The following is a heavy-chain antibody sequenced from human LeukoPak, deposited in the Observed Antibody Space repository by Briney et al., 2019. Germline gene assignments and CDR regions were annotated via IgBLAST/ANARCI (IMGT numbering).Heavy chain of an antibody. J-gene: IGHJ4*02. CDR2: IWHDGSAE. CDR1: GFIFSSYG. V-gene: IGHV3-33*01. Sequence: GRSLRLSCAASGFIFSSYGMYWVRQAPGKGLEWVAVIWHDGSAEFYADPVKGRFSISRDDSNNTVYLQMNSLRAEDTALYYCARDSRGGWSGYFDFWGQGTLVTVSS. CDR3: ARDSRGGWSGYFDF. D-gene: IGHD6-19*01.